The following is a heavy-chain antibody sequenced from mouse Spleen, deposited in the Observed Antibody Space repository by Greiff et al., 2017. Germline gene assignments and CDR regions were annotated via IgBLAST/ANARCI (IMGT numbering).Heavy chain of an antibody. Sequence: QVQLQQSGAELVRPGASVTLSCKASGYTFTDYEMHWVKQTPVHGLEWIGAIDPETGGTAYNQKFKGKATLTADKSSSTAYMELRSLTSEDSAVYYCTAYYRYDDDGAWFAYWGQGTLVTVSA. CDR1: GYTFTDYE. CDR2: IDPETGGT. CDR3: TAYYRYDDDGAWFAY. V-gene: IGHV1-15*01. D-gene: IGHD2-14*01. J-gene: IGHJ3*01.